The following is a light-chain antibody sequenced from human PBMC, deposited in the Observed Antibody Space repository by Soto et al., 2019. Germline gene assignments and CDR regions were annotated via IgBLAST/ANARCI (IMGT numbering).Light chain of an antibody. CDR3: QQYNNWPGWT. V-gene: IGKV3-15*01. CDR1: QSVSSN. CDR2: GAS. J-gene: IGKJ1*01. Sequence: EIVMMQSPATLSVSPGERATLSCRASQSVSSNLAWYQQKPGQAPRLLIYGASTRATGIPARFSGSGSGTESTLTISSLQSEDFAVYYCQQYNNWPGWTFGQGTKVEIK.